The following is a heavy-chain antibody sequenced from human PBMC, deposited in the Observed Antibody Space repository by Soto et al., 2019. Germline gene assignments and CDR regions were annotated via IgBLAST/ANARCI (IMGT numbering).Heavy chain of an antibody. CDR3: ARHLKVVAATGYYYYMDV. CDR2: IYYSGST. Sequence: SETLSLTCTVSGGSISSSSYYWGWIRQPPGKGLEWIGSIYYSGSTYYNPSLKSRVTISVDTSKNQFSLKLSSVTAADTAVYYCARHLKVVAATGYYYYMDVWGKGTTVTVSS. J-gene: IGHJ6*03. CDR1: GGSISSSSYY. D-gene: IGHD2-15*01. V-gene: IGHV4-39*01.